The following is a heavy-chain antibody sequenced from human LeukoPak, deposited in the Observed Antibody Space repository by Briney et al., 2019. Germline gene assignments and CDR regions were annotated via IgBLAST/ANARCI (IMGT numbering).Heavy chain of an antibody. CDR2: ISAYNGNT. CDR1: GYTFTSYG. D-gene: IGHD3-22*01. J-gene: IGHJ4*02. V-gene: IGHV1-18*01. Sequence: ASVTVSCKASGYTFTSYGISWVRQAPGQGLEWMGWISAYNGNTNYAQKLQGRVTMTTDTSTNTAYMELRSLRSDDTAVYYCARDQDSSGSTLFDYWGQGTLVTVSS. CDR3: ARDQDSSGSTLFDY.